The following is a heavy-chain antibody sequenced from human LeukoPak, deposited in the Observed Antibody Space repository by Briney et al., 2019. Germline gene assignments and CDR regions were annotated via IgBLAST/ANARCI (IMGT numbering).Heavy chain of an antibody. D-gene: IGHD1-26*01. CDR2: IQYDGSNE. J-gene: IGHJ4*02. CDR3: ARDLGSGSFDY. V-gene: IGHV3-30*02. Sequence: AGGSLRLSCAASRFTFSSYGMHWVRQAPGKGLEWVAYIQYDGSNEQYADSVKGRFSISRDSSKNILYLQMNSLRAEDTALYYCARDLGSGSFDYWGQGTLVTVSS. CDR1: RFTFSSYG.